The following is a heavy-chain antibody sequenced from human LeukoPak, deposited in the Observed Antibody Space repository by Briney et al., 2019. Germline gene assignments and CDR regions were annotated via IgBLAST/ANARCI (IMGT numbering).Heavy chain of an antibody. CDR3: ARSVVYCSSTSCYFDY. J-gene: IGHJ4*02. D-gene: IGHD2-2*01. CDR1: GYTFTSYD. V-gene: IGHV1-8*01. Sequence: ASVKVSCKVSGYTFTSYDINWVRQATGQGLEWMGWMYPNSGNTGYAQKFQGRVTMTRNTSISTAYMELSSLRSEDTAVYYCARSVVYCSSTSCYFDYWGQGTLVTVSS. CDR2: MYPNSGNT.